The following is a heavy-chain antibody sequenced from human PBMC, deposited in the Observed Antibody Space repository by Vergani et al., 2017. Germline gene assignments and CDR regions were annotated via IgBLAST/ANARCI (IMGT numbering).Heavy chain of an antibody. CDR3: AGDMSGQQLYSANWFDP. V-gene: IGHV4-31*03. CDR1: GGSISSGGYY. Sequence: QVQLQESGPGLVKPSQTLSLTCTVSGGSISSGGYYWSWIRQHPGKGLEWIGYSYYSGSTYYNPSLKSRVTISVDTSKNQFSLKLSSVTAADTAVYYCAGDMSGQQLYSANWFDPWGQGTLVTVSS. J-gene: IGHJ5*02. D-gene: IGHD5-18*01. CDR2: SYYSGST.